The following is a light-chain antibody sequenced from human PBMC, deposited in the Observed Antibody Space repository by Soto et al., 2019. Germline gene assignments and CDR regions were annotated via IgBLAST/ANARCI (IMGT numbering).Light chain of an antibody. CDR2: GAT. V-gene: IGKV3-15*01. Sequence: EIVLTQSPGTLSLSQGERATLSCRASQSVSILLAWYQQRPGQAPRLLIRGATTRATGIPARFSGAGSGTEFTLTISILQSEDVVVYCWQQYNYWPRTFGEGTKVDI. CDR3: QQYNYWPRT. J-gene: IGKJ1*01. CDR1: QSVSIL.